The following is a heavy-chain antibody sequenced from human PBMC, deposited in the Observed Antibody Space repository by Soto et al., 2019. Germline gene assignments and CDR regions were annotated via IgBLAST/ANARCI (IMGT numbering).Heavy chain of an antibody. CDR2: ISYDGSNK. V-gene: IGHV3-30*18. CDR1: GFTFSSYG. J-gene: IGHJ4*02. CDR3: AKDPGGQAVALDY. D-gene: IGHD6-19*01. Sequence: QVQLVESGGGVVQPGRSLRLSCAASGFTFSSYGMHWVRQAPGKGLEWVAVISYDGSNKYYADSVKGRSTISRDNSKNTLYLQMTSLRAEATAVYYCAKDPGGQAVALDYWGQGTLVTVSS.